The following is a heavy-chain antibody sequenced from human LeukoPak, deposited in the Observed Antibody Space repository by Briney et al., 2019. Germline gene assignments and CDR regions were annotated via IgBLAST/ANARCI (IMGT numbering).Heavy chain of an antibody. J-gene: IGHJ4*02. CDR1: GFTFSSYA. V-gene: IGHV3-23*01. CDR2: ISGSGGST. CDR3: AKTPVRRFPLYFDY. D-gene: IGHD3-3*01. Sequence: GGSLRLSCAASGFTFSSYAMSWVRQAPGKGLEWVSGISGSGGSTDYADSLKGRFTISRDNPKNTLYLQMNSLRGEDTAVYYCAKTPVRRFPLYFDYWGQGTLVTVSS.